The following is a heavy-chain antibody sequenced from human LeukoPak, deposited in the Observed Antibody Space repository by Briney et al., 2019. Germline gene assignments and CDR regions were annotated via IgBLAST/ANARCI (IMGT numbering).Heavy chain of an antibody. CDR1: GYTFTDYY. D-gene: IGHD3-10*01. Sequence: WASVKVSCKASGYTFTDYYMYWVRQAPGQGLEWMGWINPNSGGTNYAQKFQGRVTMTRDTSISTAYMELSRLRADDTAVYYCARWGIGDLRNTFDIWGHGTMVTVSS. CDR3: ARWGIGDLRNTFDI. J-gene: IGHJ3*02. V-gene: IGHV1-2*02. CDR2: INPNSGGT.